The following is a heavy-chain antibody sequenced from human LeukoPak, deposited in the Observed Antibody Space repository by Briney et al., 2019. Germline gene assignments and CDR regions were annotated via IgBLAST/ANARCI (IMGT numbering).Heavy chain of an antibody. Sequence: PGGSLRLSCAASGFTFSIYEMNWVRQAPGKGLEWVSYISSSGSTIYYADSVKGRFTISRDNAKNSLYLQMNSLRAEDTAVYYCAREGQAYSSSTLGYWGQGTLVTVSS. CDR1: GFTFSIYE. J-gene: IGHJ4*02. CDR2: ISSSGSTI. D-gene: IGHD6-6*01. CDR3: AREGQAYSSSTLGY. V-gene: IGHV3-48*03.